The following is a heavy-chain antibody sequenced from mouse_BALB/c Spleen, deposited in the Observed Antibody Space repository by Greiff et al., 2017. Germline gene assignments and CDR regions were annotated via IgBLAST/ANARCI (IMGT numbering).Heavy chain of an antibody. CDR1: GYTFTSYW. J-gene: IGHJ3*01. CDR3: ARLGRRIQGFAY. D-gene: IGHD4-1*01. V-gene: IGHV1-5*01. CDR2: IYPGNSDT. Sequence: EVQLQQSGTVLARPGASVKMSCKASGYTFTSYWMHWVKQRPGQGLEWMGAIYPGNSDTSYNQKFKGKAKLTAVTSTSTAYMELSSLTNEDSAVYYCARLGRRIQGFAYWGQGTLVTVSA.